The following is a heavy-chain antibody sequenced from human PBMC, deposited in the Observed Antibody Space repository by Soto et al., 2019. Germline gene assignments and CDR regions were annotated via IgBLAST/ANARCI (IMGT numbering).Heavy chain of an antibody. J-gene: IGHJ4*02. V-gene: IGHV3-30*18. D-gene: IGHD2-8*02. Sequence: GGSLRLSCAASGFTFGSYGMHWVRQAPGKGLEWVAVISYDGSNKYYADSVRGRFAISRDNSNNMLYLQMNSLRAEDTAVYYCANIRNVVYAHNAYWGQGTLVTVSS. CDR2: ISYDGSNK. CDR3: ANIRNVVYAHNAY. CDR1: GFTFGSYG.